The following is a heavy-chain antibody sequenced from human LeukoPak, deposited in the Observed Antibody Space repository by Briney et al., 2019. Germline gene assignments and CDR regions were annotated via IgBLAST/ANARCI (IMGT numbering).Heavy chain of an antibody. CDR2: INTDGSIT. D-gene: IGHD3-10*01. V-gene: IGHV3-74*01. CDR1: GFTFSDYW. J-gene: IGHJ4*02. CDR3: ARDRGPRTGFMVREAYDY. Sequence: TRGSLRLSCAASGFTFSDYWIHWVRQAPGKGLVWVSRINTDGSITNYADSVKGRFTISRDNAKNTLYLQMSSLRAEDTAVYYCARDRGPRTGFMVREAYDYWGQGTLVTVSS.